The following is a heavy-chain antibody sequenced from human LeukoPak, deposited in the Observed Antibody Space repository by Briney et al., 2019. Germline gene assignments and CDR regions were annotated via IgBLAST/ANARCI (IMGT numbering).Heavy chain of an antibody. Sequence: PGRSLRLSCAASGFNFDDYAIHWVRQAPGRGLEWVSGISWNTNMKGSADSVKGRFTISRDNAKNLLYLQMNSLRAEDTAVYYCGTGWAVDFWGQGTLVTVSS. CDR3: GTGWAVDF. V-gene: IGHV3-9*01. D-gene: IGHD2-15*01. CDR1: GFNFDDYA. CDR2: ISWNTNMK. J-gene: IGHJ4*02.